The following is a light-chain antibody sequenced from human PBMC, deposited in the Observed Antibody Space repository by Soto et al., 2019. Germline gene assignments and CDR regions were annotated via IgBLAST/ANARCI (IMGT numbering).Light chain of an antibody. CDR3: QQANSFPIT. CDR1: QSISNW. V-gene: IGKV1-5*03. CDR2: KAS. Sequence: DIQMTQSPSTLSASVGDRVTITCRASQSISNWLAWYQQKPGKAPKVLIYKASILESGVPSRFSGSGSGTDFTLTISSLQPEDFATYYCQQANSFPITFGQGTRLEIK. J-gene: IGKJ5*01.